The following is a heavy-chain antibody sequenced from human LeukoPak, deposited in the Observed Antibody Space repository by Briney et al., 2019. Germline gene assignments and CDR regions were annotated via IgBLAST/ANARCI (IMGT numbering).Heavy chain of an antibody. CDR2: IYYSGST. Sequence: PSETLSLTCTVSGGSISSYYWSWIRQPPGKGLEWVGYIYYSGSTNYNPSLKSRVTISVDTSKNQFSLKLSSVTAADTAVYYCARLGSYYDILTARRYYYYYMDVWGKGTTVTISS. CDR3: ARLGSYYDILTARRYYYYYMDV. J-gene: IGHJ6*03. CDR1: GGSISSYY. D-gene: IGHD3-9*01. V-gene: IGHV4-59*01.